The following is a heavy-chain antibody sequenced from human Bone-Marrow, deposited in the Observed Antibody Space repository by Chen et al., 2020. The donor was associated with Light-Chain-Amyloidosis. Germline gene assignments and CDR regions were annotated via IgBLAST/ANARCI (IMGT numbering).Heavy chain of an antibody. CDR1: GFTFSNHW. V-gene: IGHV3-7*01. D-gene: IGHD6-19*01. CDR2: IEQDGIEK. Sequence: EAQLVESGGGLVQPGGSLRLSCAASGFTFSNHWMSWVRQAPGKGLEWVANIEQDGIEKYFVDSVRGRFIISRDNTKTSLYLQMTSRRAEDTAVYYCARWEYNSGWYWLDSWGQGTLVTVSS. CDR3: ARWEYNSGWYWLDS. J-gene: IGHJ5*01.